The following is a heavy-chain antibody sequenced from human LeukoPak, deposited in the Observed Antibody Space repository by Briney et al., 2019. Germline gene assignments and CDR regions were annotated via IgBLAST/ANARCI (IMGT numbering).Heavy chain of an antibody. Sequence: PSQTLSLTCTVSGGSISSGGYYWSWIRQPPGKGLEWIGYIYHSGSTYYNPSLKSRVTISVDKSKNQFSLKLSSVTAADTAVYYCARGSIAAVYWGQGTLVTVSS. CDR3: ARGSIAAVY. CDR2: IYHSGST. V-gene: IGHV4-30-2*01. D-gene: IGHD6-13*01. CDR1: GGSISSGGYY. J-gene: IGHJ4*02.